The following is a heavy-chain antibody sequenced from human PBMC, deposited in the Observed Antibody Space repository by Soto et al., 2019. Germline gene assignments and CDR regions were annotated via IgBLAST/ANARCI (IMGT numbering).Heavy chain of an antibody. D-gene: IGHD6-13*01. V-gene: IGHV1-8*01. CDR3: ARGMIYSSSWYSTKVPDY. Sequence: ASVKVSCKASGYTFTSYDINWVRQATGQGLEWTGWMNPNSGNTGYAQKFQGRVTMTRNTSISTAYMELSSLRSEDTAVYYCARGMIYSSSWYSTKVPDYWGQGTLVTVSS. CDR1: GYTFTSYD. CDR2: MNPNSGNT. J-gene: IGHJ4*02.